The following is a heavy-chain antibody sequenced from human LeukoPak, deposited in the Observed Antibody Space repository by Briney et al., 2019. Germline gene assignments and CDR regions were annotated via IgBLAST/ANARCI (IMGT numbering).Heavy chain of an antibody. Sequence: GGPLRLSCAASGFTLSSYAMSWVRQAPGKGLEWVSAISGSGGSTYYADSVKGRFTISRDNSKNTLYLQMNSLRAEDTAVYYCARSGYRIGFDYWGQGTLVTVSS. CDR2: ISGSGGST. V-gene: IGHV3-23*01. D-gene: IGHD5-12*01. CDR1: GFTLSSYA. J-gene: IGHJ4*02. CDR3: ARSGYRIGFDY.